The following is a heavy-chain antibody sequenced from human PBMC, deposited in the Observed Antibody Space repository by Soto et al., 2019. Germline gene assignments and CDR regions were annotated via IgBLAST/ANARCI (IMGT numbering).Heavy chain of an antibody. D-gene: IGHD2-15*01. Sequence: GGSLRLSCAASGFTFSTSAMAWVRQAPGKALEWVSSISGSATSTYFADSVKGRYSISRDNSKNTLYLQMSSLTAEDTAVYYCARGRGYCSGGTCYVDYWGRGTLVTVSS. CDR1: GFTFSTSA. J-gene: IGHJ4*02. CDR2: ISGSATST. CDR3: ARGRGYCSGGTCYVDY. V-gene: IGHV3-23*01.